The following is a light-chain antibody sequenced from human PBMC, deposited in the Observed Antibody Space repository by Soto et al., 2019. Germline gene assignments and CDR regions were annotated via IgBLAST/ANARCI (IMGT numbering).Light chain of an antibody. CDR2: GAS. Sequence: EIVLTQSPGTLSLSPGDRATLSCRASQSVSSSYLAWYQQKPGQAPRLLIYGASSRATGIPDRFSGSGSGTDFTLTISRLEPEDFAVYYCQQRSKWPPEVTFGQGTRLEIK. J-gene: IGKJ5*01. CDR1: QSVSSSY. CDR3: QQRSKWPPEVT. V-gene: IGKV3D-20*02.